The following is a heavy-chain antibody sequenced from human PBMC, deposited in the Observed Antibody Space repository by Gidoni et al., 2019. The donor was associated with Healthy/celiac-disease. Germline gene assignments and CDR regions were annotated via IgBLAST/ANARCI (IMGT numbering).Heavy chain of an antibody. D-gene: IGHD4-17*01. V-gene: IGHV1-3*01. Sequence: QVQLVPSGAEVKKPGASVKVSCKASGYTFTSYAMPWVRQAPGQRLEWMGWINAGNGNTKYAQKFQGRVTITRDTSASTAYMELSSLRSEDTAVYYCARGGVTTDFDYWGQGTLVTVSS. CDR3: ARGGVTTDFDY. CDR1: GYTFTSYA. J-gene: IGHJ4*02. CDR2: INAGNGNT.